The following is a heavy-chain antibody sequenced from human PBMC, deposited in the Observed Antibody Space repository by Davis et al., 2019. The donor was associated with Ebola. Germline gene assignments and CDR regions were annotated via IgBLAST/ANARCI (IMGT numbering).Heavy chain of an antibody. J-gene: IGHJ4*02. CDR3: ARNVGSHYYFDY. D-gene: IGHD1-26*01. V-gene: IGHV3-23*01. Sequence: GESLKISCAASGFTFSGYVMSWVRQAPGKGLEWVSAINNGGDSTYYADSVKGRFTISRDNSKNTLYLQMNSLRAEDTAVYYCARNVGSHYYFDYWGQGTLVTVSS. CDR1: GFTFSGYV. CDR2: INNGGDST.